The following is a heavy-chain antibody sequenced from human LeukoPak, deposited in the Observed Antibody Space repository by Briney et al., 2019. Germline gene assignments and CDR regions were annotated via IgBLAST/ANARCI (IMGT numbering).Heavy chain of an antibody. CDR1: GGTFSSYA. V-gene: IGHV1-69*01. CDR3: ARGMDIVVVVAAIAPAFDI. Sequence: GSLVKVSCKASGGTFSSYAISWVRQAPGQGLEWMGGIIPIFGTANYAQKFQGRVTITADESTSTAYMELSSLRSEDTAVYYCARGMDIVVVVAAIAPAFDIWGQGTMGTVS. J-gene: IGHJ3*02. CDR2: IIPIFGTA. D-gene: IGHD2-15*01.